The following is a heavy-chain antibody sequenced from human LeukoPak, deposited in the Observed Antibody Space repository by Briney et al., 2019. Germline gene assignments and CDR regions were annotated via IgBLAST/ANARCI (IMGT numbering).Heavy chain of an antibody. J-gene: IGHJ6*02. Sequence: ASVKVSCKASGYTFTGYYMHWVRQAPGQGLEWMGWINPNSGGTNYAQEFQGRVTMTRDTSISTAYMELSRLRSDDTAVYYCARPPLEWLFSDYYYGMDVWGQGTTVTVSS. D-gene: IGHD3-3*01. CDR2: INPNSGGT. CDR1: GYTFTGYY. V-gene: IGHV1-2*02. CDR3: ARPPLEWLFSDYYYGMDV.